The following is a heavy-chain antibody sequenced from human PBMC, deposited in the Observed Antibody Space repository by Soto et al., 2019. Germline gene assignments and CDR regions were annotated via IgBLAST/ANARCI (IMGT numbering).Heavy chain of an antibody. Sequence: QVQLVQSGAEVKKPGSSVKVSCKASGGTLSSYAISWVRQAPGQGLEWMGGIIPIFGTANYAQKFQGRVTITADESTSTAYMELSSLRSEDTAVYYCARGGFGVVVTATPFDYWGQGTLVTVSS. CDR1: GGTLSSYA. V-gene: IGHV1-69*01. D-gene: IGHD2-21*02. CDR2: IIPIFGTA. J-gene: IGHJ4*02. CDR3: ARGGFGVVVTATPFDY.